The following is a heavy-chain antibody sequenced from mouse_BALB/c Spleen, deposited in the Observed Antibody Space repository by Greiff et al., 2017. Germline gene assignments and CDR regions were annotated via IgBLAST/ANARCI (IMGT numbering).Heavy chain of an antibody. CDR2: IYPGDGDT. CDR3: ARSPVGFAY. CDR1: GYAFSSYW. J-gene: IGHJ3*01. V-gene: IGHV1-80*01. Sequence: QGHVKQSGAELVRPGSSVKISCKASGYAFSSYWMNWVKQRPGQGLEWIGQIYPGDGDTNYNGKFKGKATLTADKSSSTAYMQLSSLTSEDSAVYFCARSPVGFAYWGQGTLVTVSA.